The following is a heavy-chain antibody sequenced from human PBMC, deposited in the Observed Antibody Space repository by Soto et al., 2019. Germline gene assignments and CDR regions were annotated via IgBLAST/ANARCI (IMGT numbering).Heavy chain of an antibody. D-gene: IGHD3-3*01. CDR3: ARWGPTYDFWSGYTNKRYNWFDP. J-gene: IGHJ5*02. V-gene: IGHV4-59*08. CDR1: GGSISSYY. CDR2: IYYSGST. Sequence: SETLSLTCTVSGGSISSYYWSWIRQPPGKGLEWIGYIYYSGSTNYNPSLKSRVTISVDTSKNQFSLKLGSVTAADTAVYYCARWGPTYDFWSGYTNKRYNWFDPWGQGTLVTVSS.